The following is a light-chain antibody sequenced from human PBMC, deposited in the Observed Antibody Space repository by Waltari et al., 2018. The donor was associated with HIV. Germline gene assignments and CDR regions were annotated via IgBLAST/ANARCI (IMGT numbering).Light chain of an antibody. J-gene: IGKJ2*01. Sequence: DIVMTQSPDSLVVSLGERATLNCKSSQSVLYSSNNKNYLAWYKQKPGQPPKLLIYWASTRESGVPDRCSGSGSGTDFTLTISSLQAEDVAVYDCQQYYSTPRTFGQGTKLEIK. CDR1: QSVLYSSNNKNY. CDR2: WAS. V-gene: IGKV4-1*01. CDR3: QQYYSTPRT.